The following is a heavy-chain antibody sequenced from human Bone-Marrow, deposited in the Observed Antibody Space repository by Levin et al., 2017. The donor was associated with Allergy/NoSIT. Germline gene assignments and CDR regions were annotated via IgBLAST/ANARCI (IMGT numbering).Heavy chain of an antibody. V-gene: IGHV1-2*02. J-gene: IGHJ6*02. CDR2: INPNSGGT. Sequence: ASVKVSCKASGYTFTGYYMHWVRQAPGQGLEWMGWINPNSGGTNYAQKFQGRVTMTRDTSISTAYMELSRLRSDDTAVYYCAIQTSPVRYCSSTSCPTTLPTYYYYYGMDVWGQGTTVTVSS. CDR1: GYTFTGYY. D-gene: IGHD2-2*01. CDR3: AIQTSPVRYCSSTSCPTTLPTYYYYYGMDV.